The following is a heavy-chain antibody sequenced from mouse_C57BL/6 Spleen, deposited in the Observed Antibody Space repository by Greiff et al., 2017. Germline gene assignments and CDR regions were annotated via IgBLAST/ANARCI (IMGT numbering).Heavy chain of an antibody. CDR2: IYPRSGNI. V-gene: IGHV1-81*01. Sequence: VHVMQSGAELARPGASVKLSCKASGYTFTSYGISWVHQRTGQGLEWIAEIYPRSGNIYYNETFKGKATLTADKSSSTAYMELRSLTSEDSAVYFCAKEDMDYWGQGTTLTVSS. CDR3: AKEDMDY. D-gene: IGHD3-3*01. J-gene: IGHJ2*01. CDR1: GYTFTSYG.